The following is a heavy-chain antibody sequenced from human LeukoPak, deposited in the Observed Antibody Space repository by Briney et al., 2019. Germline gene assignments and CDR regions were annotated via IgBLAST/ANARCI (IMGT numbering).Heavy chain of an antibody. J-gene: IGHJ5*02. CDR2: IRSSSCYI. V-gene: IGHV3-21*01. D-gene: IGHD2-2*01. CDR1: GLTFSIYS. Sequence: GGSLRLSCAASGLTFSIYSTYWVRHAPGKGLEWVSSIRSSSCYIYYADSVKGRFTISRDNAKHSLYLQMNSLRAEDTAVYYCARGGGCSSTSCYLSHLTNWFDPWGQGTLVTVSS. CDR3: ARGGGCSSTSCYLSHLTNWFDP.